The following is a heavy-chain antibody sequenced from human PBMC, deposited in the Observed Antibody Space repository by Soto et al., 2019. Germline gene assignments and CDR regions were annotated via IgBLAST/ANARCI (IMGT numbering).Heavy chain of an antibody. CDR2: ISGSGGST. CDR1: GFTFSSYA. CDR3: AKAPLKMATKPVDY. D-gene: IGHD5-12*01. V-gene: IGHV3-23*01. J-gene: IGHJ4*02. Sequence: GGSLRLSCAASGFTFSSYAMSWVRQAPGKGLEWVSAISGSGGSTYYADSVKGRFTISRDNSKNTLYLQMNGLRAEDTAVYYCAKAPLKMATKPVDYWGQGTLVTVSS.